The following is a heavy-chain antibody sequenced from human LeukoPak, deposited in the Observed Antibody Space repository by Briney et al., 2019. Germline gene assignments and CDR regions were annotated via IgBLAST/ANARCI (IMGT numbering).Heavy chain of an antibody. V-gene: IGHV4-59*12. J-gene: IGHJ4*02. CDR1: GGSISSYY. Sequence: PSETLSLTCTVSGGSISSYYWSWIRQPPGKGLEWIGYIYYSGSTNYNPSLKSRVTISVDTSKNQFSLKLSSVTAADTAVYYCARASIVATVFDYWGQGTLVTVSS. D-gene: IGHD5-12*01. CDR3: ARASIVATVFDY. CDR2: IYYSGST.